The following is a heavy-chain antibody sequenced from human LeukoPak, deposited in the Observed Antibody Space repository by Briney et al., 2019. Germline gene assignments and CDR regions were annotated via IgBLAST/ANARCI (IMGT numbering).Heavy chain of an antibody. J-gene: IGHJ4*02. Sequence: GGSLRLSCAASGFTFSNYAMSWVRQAPGEGLEWVSGISGSGGSIYYADSVKGRFTISRDNSKNTLYLQMNSLRAEDTAVYYCAKDNSPKVYCSGGSCYSDYWGQGTLVTVSS. CDR3: AKDNSPKVYCSGGSCYSDY. CDR2: ISGSGGSI. D-gene: IGHD2-15*01. V-gene: IGHV3-23*01. CDR1: GFTFSNYA.